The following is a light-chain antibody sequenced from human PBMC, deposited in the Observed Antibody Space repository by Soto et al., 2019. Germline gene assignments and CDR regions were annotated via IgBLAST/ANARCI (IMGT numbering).Light chain of an antibody. CDR2: LSSDGSH. CDR3: QTWDTGARVV. Sequence: QLVLTQSPSASASLGASVKLTCTLSSGHSSYAIAWHQQQPEKGPRYLMKLSSDGSHSKGDGIPDRFSGSSSGAERYLTISRLQSEDDADYYCQTWDTGARVVFGGGTKLTVL. V-gene: IGLV4-69*01. CDR1: SGHSSYA. J-gene: IGLJ2*01.